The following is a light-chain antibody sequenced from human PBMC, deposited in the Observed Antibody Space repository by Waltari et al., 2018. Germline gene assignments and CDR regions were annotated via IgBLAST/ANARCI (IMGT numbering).Light chain of an antibody. J-gene: IGLJ3*02. CDR2: VNSDGSH. CDR3: QTGGHGTWV. CDR1: SGHRSNI. V-gene: IGLV4-69*01. Sequence: QLVLTQSPSASASLGASVKLTCTMTSGHRSNIVAWHQQKPEKGPRYLMKVNSDGSHTKGDEIPDRFAGSSSGSERYLTISSLQSEDEADYYCQTGGHGTWVFGGGTKLTVV.